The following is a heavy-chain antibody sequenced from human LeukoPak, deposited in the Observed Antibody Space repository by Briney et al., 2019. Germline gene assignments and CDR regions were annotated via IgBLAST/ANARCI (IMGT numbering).Heavy chain of an antibody. J-gene: IGHJ4*02. Sequence: PSETLSLSCTVSGYSISTGYYWDWISHPPGKGLEWIGEINHSGNTNYNPSLESRVTISVNTSKNQFSLKLSSVTAAATAVYFCARGDREGGYTNGFFDYWGQGILVTVSS. V-gene: IGHV4-38-2*02. CDR2: INHSGNT. D-gene: IGHD5-18*01. CDR1: GYSISTGYY. CDR3: ARGDREGGYTNGFFDY.